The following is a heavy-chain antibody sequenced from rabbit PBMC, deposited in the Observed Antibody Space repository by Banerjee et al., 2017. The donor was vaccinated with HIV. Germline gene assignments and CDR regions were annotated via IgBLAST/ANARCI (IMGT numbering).Heavy chain of an antibody. J-gene: IGHJ4*01. CDR1: GFDFSSNA. V-gene: IGHV1S45*01. CDR3: ARDVYGGIVYTDL. D-gene: IGHD4-2*01. Sequence: QEQLVESGGGLVQPGGSLKLFRKASGFDFSSNAMCWVRQAPGKGLEWIGCIHTGSGATSYARWAKGRFTSSETSSTTVTLQMSSLTAADTATYFCARDVYGGIVYTDLWGPGTLVTVS. CDR2: IHTGSGAT.